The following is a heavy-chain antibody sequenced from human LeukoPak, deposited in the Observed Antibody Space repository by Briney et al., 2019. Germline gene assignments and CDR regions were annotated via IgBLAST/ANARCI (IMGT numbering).Heavy chain of an antibody. J-gene: IGHJ4*02. CDR2: IHHSGGT. CDR1: DGSFSDYN. D-gene: IGHD3-22*01. CDR3: VRNGYETSGYHFCSDS. V-gene: IGHV4-34*01. Sequence: SETLSLPCAVYDGSFSDYNWRWIPPSPGKGLGWVWEIHHSGGTNYSPSLKSRINLSVDTSRNQLFLRLSSVTAADTAVHYCVRNGYETSGYHFCSDSRGRGTLVTVSS.